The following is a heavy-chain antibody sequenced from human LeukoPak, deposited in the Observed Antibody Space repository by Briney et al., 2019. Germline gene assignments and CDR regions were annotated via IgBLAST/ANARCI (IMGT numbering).Heavy chain of an antibody. CDR3: ASYGDAPFDY. J-gene: IGHJ4*02. CDR1: GFTFSSYA. D-gene: IGHD4-17*01. CDR2: ISYDGSNK. V-gene: IGHV3-30*04. Sequence: GRSLRLSWAASGFTFSSYAMHWVRQAPGKGLEWVAVISYDGSNKYYADSVKGRFTISRDNSKNTLYLQMNSLRAEDTAVYYCASYGDAPFDYWGQGTLVTVSS.